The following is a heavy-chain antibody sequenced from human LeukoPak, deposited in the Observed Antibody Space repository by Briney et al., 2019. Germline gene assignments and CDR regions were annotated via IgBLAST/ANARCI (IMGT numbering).Heavy chain of an antibody. V-gene: IGHV3-7*01. Sequence: GVSLTLSASASTFTFSGHWMSWVRQAPGQGREWVANINQGGSDKYYVDSVKGRFTLSRDNANNLLYLQMNSLRGEDTAVYYCTRDRSRAEDDWGQGTLVTVSS. CDR2: INQGGSDK. CDR3: TRDRSRAEDD. D-gene: IGHD1-14*01. CDR1: TFTFSGHW. J-gene: IGHJ4*02.